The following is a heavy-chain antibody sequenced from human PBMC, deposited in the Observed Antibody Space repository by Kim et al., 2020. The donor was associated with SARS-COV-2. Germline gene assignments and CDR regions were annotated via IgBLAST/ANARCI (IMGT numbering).Heavy chain of an antibody. CDR1: GYSFTSYW. V-gene: IGHV5-51*01. J-gene: IGHJ4*02. Sequence: GESLKISCKGSGYSFTSYWIGWVRQMPGKGLEWMGIIYPGDSDTRYSPSFQGQVTISADKSISTAYLQWSSLKASDTAMYYCARLGSLFGELFLYYFDYWGQGTLVTVSS. CDR2: IYPGDSDT. D-gene: IGHD3-10*02. CDR3: ARLGSLFGELFLYYFDY.